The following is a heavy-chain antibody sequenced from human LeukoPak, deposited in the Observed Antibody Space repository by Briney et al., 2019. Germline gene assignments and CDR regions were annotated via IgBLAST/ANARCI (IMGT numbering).Heavy chain of an antibody. CDR1: GYTFTSYY. V-gene: IGHV1-46*01. J-gene: IGHJ4*02. Sequence: AASVKVSCKASGYTFTSYYMHWVRQAPGQGLEWMGIINPSGGSTSYAQKFQGRVTMTRDTSTSTVYMELSSLRSEDTAVYYCARGNSYGYWSGSLIIDYWGQGTLVTVSS. CDR2: INPSGGST. D-gene: IGHD5-18*01. CDR3: ARGNSYGYWSGSLIIDY.